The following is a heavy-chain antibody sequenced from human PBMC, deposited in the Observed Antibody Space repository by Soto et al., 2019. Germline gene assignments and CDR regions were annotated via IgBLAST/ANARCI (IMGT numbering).Heavy chain of an antibody. CDR1: GFTFDDYA. CDR3: AKYIGDGSSSSLGDYYYYRAV. D-gene: IGHD6-6*01. J-gene: IGHJ6*03. Sequence: EVQLEESGGGLVQPGRSLRLSCAASGFTFDDYAMHWVRQAPGKGLEWVSGISWNGGSIGYADSVKGRFTISRDNAKNSLYLQMNSLRAEDTAFYYCAKYIGDGSSSSLGDYYYYRAVWGKGTTVTVSS. CDR2: ISWNGGSI. V-gene: IGHV3-9*01.